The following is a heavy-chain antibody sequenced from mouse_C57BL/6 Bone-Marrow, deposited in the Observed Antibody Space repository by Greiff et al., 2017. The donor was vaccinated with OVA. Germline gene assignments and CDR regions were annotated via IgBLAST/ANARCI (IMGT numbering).Heavy chain of an antibody. Sequence: EVKVVESGGGLVQPGGSLSLSCAASGFTFTDYYMSWVRQPPGKALEWLGFIRNKANGYTTEYSASVKGRFTISRDNSQSILYLQMNALRAEDSATYYCARVPLYAMDYWGQGTSVTVSS. D-gene: IGHD5-1*01. J-gene: IGHJ4*01. CDR2: IRNKANGYTT. CDR3: ARVPLYAMDY. CDR1: GFTFTDYY. V-gene: IGHV7-3*01.